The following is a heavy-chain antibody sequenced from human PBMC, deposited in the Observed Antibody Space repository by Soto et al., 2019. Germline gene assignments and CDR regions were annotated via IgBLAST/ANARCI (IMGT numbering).Heavy chain of an antibody. CDR3: ARLLDIYDFWSGYYDY. D-gene: IGHD3-3*01. Sequence: SETLSLTCTVSSGSISSSSYYWGWIRQPPGKGLEWIGSIYYSGSTYYNPSLKSRVTISVDTSKNQFSLKLSSVTAADTAVYYCARLLDIYDFWSGYYDYWGQGTLVTVSS. J-gene: IGHJ4*02. CDR1: SGSISSSSYY. CDR2: IYYSGST. V-gene: IGHV4-39*01.